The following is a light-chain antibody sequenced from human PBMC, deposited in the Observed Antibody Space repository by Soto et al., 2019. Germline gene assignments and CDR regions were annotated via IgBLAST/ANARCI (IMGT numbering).Light chain of an antibody. J-gene: IGKJ1*01. CDR3: QQYNSFPP. Sequence: DIQMTQSPSTLSASGGDRVTITCRASQSISSWLAGYQQKPGKAPKLLLYKASSLESGVPSRFSGSGSGTEFTLNISSLQPDDFATYYCQQYNSFPPFGQGTKVDIK. CDR1: QSISSW. V-gene: IGKV1-5*03. CDR2: KAS.